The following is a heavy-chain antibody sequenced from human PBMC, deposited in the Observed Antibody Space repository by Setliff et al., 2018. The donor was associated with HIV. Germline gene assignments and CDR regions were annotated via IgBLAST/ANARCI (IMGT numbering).Heavy chain of an antibody. CDR2: IIPILGIA. CDR3: ASTSSTKTLPDAFDI. D-gene: IGHD2-2*01. J-gene: IGHJ3*02. V-gene: IGHV1-69*10. Sequence: RASVKVSCKASGGTFSSYAISWVRQAPGQGLEWMGGIIPILGIANYAQKFQGRVTITADKSTGTAYMELSSLRSEDTAVYYCASTSSTKTLPDAFDIWGQGTMVTVSS. CDR1: GGTFSSYA.